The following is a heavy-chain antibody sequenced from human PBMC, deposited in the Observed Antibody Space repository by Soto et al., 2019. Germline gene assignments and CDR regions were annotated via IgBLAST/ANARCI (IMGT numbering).Heavy chain of an antibody. CDR3: ARLGGYCSSTSCYHNWFDP. V-gene: IGHV5-51*01. CDR1: GYSFTSYW. D-gene: IGHD2-2*03. CDR2: IYPGDSDT. J-gene: IGHJ5*02. Sequence: GESLKISCKGSGYSFTSYWIGWVRQMPGKGLEWMGIIYPGDSDTRYSPSFQGQVTISADKSISTAYLQWSSLKASDTAMYYCARLGGYCSSTSCYHNWFDPWGQGTLVTVSS.